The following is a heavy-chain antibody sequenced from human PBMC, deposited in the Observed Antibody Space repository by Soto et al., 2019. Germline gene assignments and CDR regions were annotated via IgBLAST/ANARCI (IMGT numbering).Heavy chain of an antibody. J-gene: IGHJ6*04. CDR2: IIPIFGTA. CDR3: ARSEAVAGPDDYYHYGMDV. CDR1: GGTFSSYA. V-gene: IGHV1-69*13. Sequence: GASVKVSCKASGGTFSSYAISWVRQAPGQGLEWMGGIIPIFGTANYAQKFQGRVTITADESTSTAYMELSSLRSEDTAVYYCARSEAVAGPDDYYHYGMDVWGKGTTVTVSS. D-gene: IGHD6-19*01.